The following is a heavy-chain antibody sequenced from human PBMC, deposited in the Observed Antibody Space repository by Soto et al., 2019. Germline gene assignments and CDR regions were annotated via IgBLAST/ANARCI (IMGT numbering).Heavy chain of an antibody. D-gene: IGHD2-15*01. Sequence: ASVKVSWKASGYTFTNFGISWVRQAPGQGLEWMGWISAYNGNTNYAQNFQGRVTMTTDTSTSTAYMELRSLRSDDTAVYYCARRATPIDYWGQGTLVTVSS. J-gene: IGHJ4*02. CDR3: ARRATPIDY. V-gene: IGHV1-18*01. CDR2: ISAYNGNT. CDR1: GYTFTNFG.